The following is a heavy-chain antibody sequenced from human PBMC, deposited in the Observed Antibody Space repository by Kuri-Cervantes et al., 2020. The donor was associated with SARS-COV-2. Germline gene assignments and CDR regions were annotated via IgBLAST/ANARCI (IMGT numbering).Heavy chain of an antibody. J-gene: IGHJ6*02. V-gene: IGHV3-23*01. D-gene: IGHD3-10*01. CDR1: EFTFRDYA. Sequence: GESLKISCAASEFTFRDYAIDWVRQATGKGLEWVSAISGSGGSTYYADSVRGRFTISRDNSKNTLYLQVNSLRAEDTAVYYCAKGVVGVGYSVPLQGSGEPYGMDVWGQGTTVTVSS. CDR3: AKGVVGVGYSVPLQGSGEPYGMDV. CDR2: ISGSGGST.